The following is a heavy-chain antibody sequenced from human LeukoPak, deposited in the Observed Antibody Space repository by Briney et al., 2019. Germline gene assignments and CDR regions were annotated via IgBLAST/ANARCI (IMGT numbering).Heavy chain of an antibody. CDR3: ASARELGIDAFDI. Sequence: GESLKISCKGSGYSFTSYWIGWVRQLPGKGLEWMGIIYPGDSDTRYSPSFQGQATISADKSISTAYLQWSSLKASDTAMYYCASARELGIDAFDIWGQGTMVTVSS. J-gene: IGHJ3*02. V-gene: IGHV5-51*01. CDR1: GYSFTSYW. D-gene: IGHD7-27*01. CDR2: IYPGDSDT.